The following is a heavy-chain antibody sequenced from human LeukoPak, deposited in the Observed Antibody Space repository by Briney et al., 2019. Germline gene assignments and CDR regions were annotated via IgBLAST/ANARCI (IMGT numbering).Heavy chain of an antibody. J-gene: IGHJ6*04. CDR3: ARSRTYYYGFGDV. CDR1: GYTFTGYY. V-gene: IGHV1-2*02. D-gene: IGHD3-10*01. CDR2: INPNSGGT. Sequence: GASVKVSCKASGYTFTGYYMHWVRQAPGQGLEWMGWINPNSGGTNLAQKFQGRVTMTRDTSISTAYMELSRLRSDDTAVYYCARSRTYYYGFGDVWGKGTTVTISS.